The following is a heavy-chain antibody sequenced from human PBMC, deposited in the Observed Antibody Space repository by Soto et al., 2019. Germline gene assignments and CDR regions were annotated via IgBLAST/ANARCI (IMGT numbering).Heavy chain of an antibody. CDR1: GGTFSSYA. Sequence: ASVKVSCKASGGTFSSYAISWVRQAPGQGLEWMGGIIPIFGTANYAQKFQGRVTITADESTSTAYMELSSLRSEDTAVYYCARDDYSNYYGMDVWGQGTTVTVS. V-gene: IGHV1-69*13. CDR2: IIPIFGTA. J-gene: IGHJ6*02. D-gene: IGHD4-4*01. CDR3: ARDDYSNYYGMDV.